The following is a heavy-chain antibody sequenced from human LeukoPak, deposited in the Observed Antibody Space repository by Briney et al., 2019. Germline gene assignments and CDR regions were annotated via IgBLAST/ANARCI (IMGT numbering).Heavy chain of an antibody. CDR3: ARVVSREDRSIMITSRWYFDL. D-gene: IGHD3-16*01. Sequence: GGTLRLSCAASGFTFSSYGMSWVRQAPGKGLEWVSAISGSGGSTYYADSVKGRFTISRDNAKNTLYLQMNSLRAEDTAVYYCARVVSREDRSIMITSRWYFDLWGRGTLVTVSS. V-gene: IGHV3-23*01. CDR2: ISGSGGST. CDR1: GFTFSSYG. J-gene: IGHJ2*01.